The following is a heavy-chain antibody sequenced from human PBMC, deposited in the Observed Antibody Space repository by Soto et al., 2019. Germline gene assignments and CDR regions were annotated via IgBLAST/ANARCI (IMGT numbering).Heavy chain of an antibody. D-gene: IGHD6-19*01. CDR3: TRSQWPPNDY. V-gene: IGHV3-21*01. CDR1: GFSFSSYS. Sequence: PGGSLRLSFAASGFSFSSYSMNWVRQAPGKGLEWVSTITTSSTYIYYADSVKGRFTISRDNAKNSLYLQMNSLRAEDTALYYCTRSQWPPNDYWGQGT. CDR2: ITTSSTYI. J-gene: IGHJ4*02.